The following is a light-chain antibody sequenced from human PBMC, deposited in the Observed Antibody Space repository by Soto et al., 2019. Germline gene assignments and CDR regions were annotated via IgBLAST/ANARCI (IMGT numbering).Light chain of an antibody. CDR1: QSVSGY. Sequence: DIVLTQSPVTLSLYPGERATLSCRASQSVSGYLVWYQQKPGQAPRLLIYGASTRAAGIPARFIGSGSGTEFTLTISSLQSEDFAVYYCQQYNNWPLTFGGGTKVDI. V-gene: IGKV3D-15*01. CDR3: QQYNNWPLT. CDR2: GAS. J-gene: IGKJ4*01.